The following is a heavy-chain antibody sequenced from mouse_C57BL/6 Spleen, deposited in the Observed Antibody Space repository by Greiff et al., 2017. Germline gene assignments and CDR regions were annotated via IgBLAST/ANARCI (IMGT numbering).Heavy chain of an antibody. J-gene: IGHJ2*01. Sequence: QVQLQQSGPELVKPGASVKISCKASGYAFSSSWMNWVKQRPGKGLEWIGRIYPGDGDTNYNGKFKGKATLTADKSSSTAYMRLSSLTSEDSAVYFCAREGDYYGSSFYWGQGTTLTVSS. V-gene: IGHV1-82*01. CDR1: GYAFSSSW. CDR3: AREGDYYGSSFY. CDR2: IYPGDGDT. D-gene: IGHD1-1*01.